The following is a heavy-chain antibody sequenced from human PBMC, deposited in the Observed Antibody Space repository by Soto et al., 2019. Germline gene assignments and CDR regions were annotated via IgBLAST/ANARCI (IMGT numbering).Heavy chain of an antibody. J-gene: IGHJ6*02. Sequence: GGSLRLSCAASGFTFSSYWMSWVRQAPGKGLEWVANIWYDGSNKYYADSVKGRFTISRDNSKNTLYLQMNSLRAEDTAVYFCARASIFGTHLTSFYGMDVWGQGTTVTVSS. D-gene: IGHD3-3*01. CDR2: IWYDGSNK. V-gene: IGHV3-33*08. CDR1: GFTFSSYW. CDR3: ARASIFGTHLTSFYGMDV.